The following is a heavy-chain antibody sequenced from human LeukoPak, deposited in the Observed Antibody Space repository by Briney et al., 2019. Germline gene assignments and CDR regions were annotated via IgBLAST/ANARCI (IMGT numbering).Heavy chain of an antibody. D-gene: IGHD5-18*01. CDR3: ARARGGYSYGMGFDY. V-gene: IGHV3-21*01. CDR2: ISSSSSDV. CDR1: GFTFRSYS. J-gene: IGHJ4*02. Sequence: GGSLRLSCAASGFTFRSYSMNWVRQAPGKGLEWVSSISSSSSDVYYADSVKGRFTISRDNAKNSLYLQMNSLRAEDTAVYYCARARGGYSYGMGFDYWGQGTLVTVSS.